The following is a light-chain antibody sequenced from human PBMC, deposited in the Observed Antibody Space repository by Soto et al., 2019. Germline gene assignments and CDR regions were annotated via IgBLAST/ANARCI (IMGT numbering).Light chain of an antibody. J-gene: IGLJ2*01. CDR3: SSYTNTSTLV. CDR2: DVN. V-gene: IGLV2-14*01. Sequence: QSALIQPASVSGSPGQSITISCTGTTSDVGGYNHVSWFQQHPGKVPKLMIYDVNNRPSGVSNRFSGSKSGNTASLTISGLQAEDEADYYCSSYTNTSTLVFGGGTKVTVL. CDR1: TSDVGGYNH.